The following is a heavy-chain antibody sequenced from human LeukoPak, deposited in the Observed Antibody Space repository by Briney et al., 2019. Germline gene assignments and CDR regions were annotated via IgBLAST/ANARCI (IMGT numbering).Heavy chain of an antibody. V-gene: IGHV3-7*01. CDR1: GFTFSNYW. CDR2: IKQDGSEK. J-gene: IGHJ4*02. D-gene: IGHD1-1*01. CDR3: ARMSTTWRGLDY. Sequence: GGSLRLSCAASGFTFSNYWMSWVRQAPGKGLEWVANIKQDGSEKYYVDSVKGRFTFSRDNAKNSLYLQMNSLRVEDTAVYYCARMSTTWRGLDYWGQGTQVIVSS.